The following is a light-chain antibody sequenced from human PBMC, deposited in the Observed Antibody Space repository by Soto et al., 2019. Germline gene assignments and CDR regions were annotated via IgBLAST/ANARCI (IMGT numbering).Light chain of an antibody. Sequence: QSALTQPASVSGSPGQSITISCTGTSSDVGGYDYVSWYQQHPGKAPKPMIYDVTNRPSGVSNRFSGSKSGNTASLTISGLQAEDEADYYCSSYTGSSVYVFGTGTKLTVL. CDR2: DVT. J-gene: IGLJ1*01. CDR3: SSYTGSSVYV. V-gene: IGLV2-14*01. CDR1: SSDVGGYDY.